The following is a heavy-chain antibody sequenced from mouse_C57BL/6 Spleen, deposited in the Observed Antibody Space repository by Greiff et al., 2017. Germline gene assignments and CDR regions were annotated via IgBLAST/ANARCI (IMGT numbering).Heavy chain of an antibody. CDR2: ILPGSGST. V-gene: IGHV1-9*01. J-gene: IGHJ2*01. Sequence: VQLQQSGAELMKPGASVKLSCKATGYTFTGYWIEWVKQRPGHGLEWIGEILPGSGSTNYHEKFKGKATFTADTSSNTAYMQLSSLTTEDSAIYYCARMDYGSSSFDYWGQGTTLTVSS. D-gene: IGHD1-1*01. CDR3: ARMDYGSSSFDY. CDR1: GYTFTGYW.